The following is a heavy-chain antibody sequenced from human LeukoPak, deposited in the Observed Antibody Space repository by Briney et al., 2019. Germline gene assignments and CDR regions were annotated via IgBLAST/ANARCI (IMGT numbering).Heavy chain of an antibody. CDR1: GFTFSSYW. CDR2: IKQDGSET. J-gene: IGHJ4*02. CDR3: ARATYHNYFDY. Sequence: GRSLRLSCAASGFTFSSYWMSWVGQAAGKGLEWVANIKQDGSETYYVDSVKGRFTISRDNAKNSLYLQMNSLRAEDTAVYYCARATYHNYFDYWGQGTLVTVSS. V-gene: IGHV3-7*01. D-gene: IGHD2-21*01.